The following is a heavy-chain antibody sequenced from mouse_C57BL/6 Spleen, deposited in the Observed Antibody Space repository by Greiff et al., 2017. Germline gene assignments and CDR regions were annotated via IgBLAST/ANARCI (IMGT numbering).Heavy chain of an antibody. V-gene: IGHV1-18*01. J-gene: IGHJ1*03. CDR1: GYTFTDYN. D-gene: IGHD2-3*01. Sequence: VQLQQSGPELVKPGASVKIPCKASGYTFTDYNMDWVKQSHGQSLAWIGDINPNNGGTIYNQKFKGKATLTVDKSSSTAYMERRSLTSEDTAVFYGAGEDGYYVDWYVDVWGTGTTVTVSA. CDR2: INPNNGGT. CDR3: AGEDGYYVDWYVDV.